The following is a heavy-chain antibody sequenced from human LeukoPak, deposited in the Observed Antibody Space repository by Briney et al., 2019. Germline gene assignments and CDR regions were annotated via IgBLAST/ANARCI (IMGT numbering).Heavy chain of an antibody. CDR1: GFTLSSYA. CDR2: ISGSGSST. J-gene: IGHJ4*02. D-gene: IGHD3-10*01. CDR3: AKDRFGNKGYFDY. Sequence: GGSLRLSCAASGFTLSSYAMSWVRQAPGKGLEWVSVISGSGSSTSQVDSVKGRFTISRDNSKNTLYLQMNSLRAEDTAVYYCAKDRFGNKGYFDYWGQGTLVTVSS. V-gene: IGHV3-23*01.